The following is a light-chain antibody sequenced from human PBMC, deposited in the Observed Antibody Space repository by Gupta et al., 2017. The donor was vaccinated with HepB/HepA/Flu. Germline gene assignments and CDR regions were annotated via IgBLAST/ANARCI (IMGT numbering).Light chain of an antibody. J-gene: IGLJ2*01. Sequence: SVLTQPPPVSAAPAPKVTISCSGSSSNVGNNYISWYQQLPGTAPRLLIYDNNVRPSGIPDRISGSKSGSTANLTITGLQTGDEADYYCGTWASSLSGFVFGGGTKLTVL. CDR2: DNN. CDR1: SSNVGNNY. CDR3: GTWASSLSGFV. V-gene: IGLV1-51*01.